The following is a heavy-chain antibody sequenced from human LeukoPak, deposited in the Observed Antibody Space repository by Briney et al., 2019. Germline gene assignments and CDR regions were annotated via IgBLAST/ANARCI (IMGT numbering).Heavy chain of an antibody. J-gene: IGHJ4*02. CDR2: ITSSGGST. D-gene: IGHD3-16*01. Sequence: GGSLRLSCAASGFIFSDYAMSWVREAPGKGLGWVSSITSSGGSTFYADSAKGRFTISRDNSKSTLYLQMNSLRAEDTAVYHCAKGNTAYYYDYWGQGILVTVSS. CDR3: AKGNTAYYYDY. V-gene: IGHV3-23*01. CDR1: GFIFSDYA.